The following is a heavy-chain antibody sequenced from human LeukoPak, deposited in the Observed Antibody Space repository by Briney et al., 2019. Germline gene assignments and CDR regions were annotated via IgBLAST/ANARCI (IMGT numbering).Heavy chain of an antibody. CDR3: AKGEAYYYYYGMDV. CDR2: ISYDGSNK. J-gene: IGHJ6*02. V-gene: IGHV3-30*18. Sequence: GGSLRLPCAASGFTFSSYGMHWVRQAPGKGLEWVAVISYDGSNKYYADSVKGRFTISRDNSKNTLYLQMNSLRAEDTAVYYCAKGEAYYYYYGMDVWGQGTTVTVSS. CDR1: GFTFSSYG.